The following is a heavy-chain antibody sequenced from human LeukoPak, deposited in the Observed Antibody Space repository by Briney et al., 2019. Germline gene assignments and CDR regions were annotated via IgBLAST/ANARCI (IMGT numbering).Heavy chain of an antibody. CDR3: ARLRIAVAVYYFDY. CDR1: GGSISSSSYC. CDR2: IYYSGST. J-gene: IGHJ4*02. Sequence: SETLSLTCTVSGGSISSSSYCWGWIRQPPGKGLEWIGSIYYSGSTYYNPSLKSRVTISVDTSKNQFSLKLSSVTAADTAVYYCARLRIAVAVYYFDYWGQGTLVTVSS. D-gene: IGHD6-19*01. V-gene: IGHV4-39*01.